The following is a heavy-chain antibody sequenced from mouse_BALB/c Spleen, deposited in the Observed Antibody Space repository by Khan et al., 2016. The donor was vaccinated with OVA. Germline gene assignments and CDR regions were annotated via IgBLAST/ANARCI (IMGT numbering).Heavy chain of an antibody. CDR1: GYTFTDYA. D-gene: IGHD2-3*01. CDR3: ARPAYAGYYDY. J-gene: IGHJ2*01. CDR2: ISTYSGST. Sequence: QVQLQQSGPELVRPGVSVKISCKGSGYTFTDYAMYWVKQSHAKSLEWIGLISTYSGSTNYNQKFKGKVTMTVDKSSSAAYMELARLTSEDSAIXSCARPAYAGYYDYWGQGTTLTVSS. V-gene: IGHV1S137*01.